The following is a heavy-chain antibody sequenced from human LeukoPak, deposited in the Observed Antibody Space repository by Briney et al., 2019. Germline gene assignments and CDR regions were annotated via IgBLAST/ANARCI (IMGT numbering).Heavy chain of an antibody. CDR3: ARRPDYGGTPTFDY. Sequence: GGSLRLSCEASGSTFSSYAMTWVRQAPGKGLEWVSSIGSDGKTHYSESVKGRFAISRDNSKNTLFLQMNSLRAEDTAVYFCARRPDYGGTPTFDYWGQGTLVTVSS. V-gene: IGHV3-23*01. J-gene: IGHJ4*02. CDR2: IGSDGKT. D-gene: IGHD4-23*01. CDR1: GSTFSSYA.